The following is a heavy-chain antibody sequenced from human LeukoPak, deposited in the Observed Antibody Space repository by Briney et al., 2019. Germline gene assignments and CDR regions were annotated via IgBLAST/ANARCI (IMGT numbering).Heavy chain of an antibody. V-gene: IGHV1-18*04. Sequence: ASVKVSCKASGYTFTGYYMHWVRQAPGQGLEWMGWISAYNGNTNYAQKLQGRVTMTTDTSTSTAYMELRSLRSDDTAVYYCAVDFWSGLVYAFDIWGQGTMVTVSS. CDR2: ISAYNGNT. CDR1: GYTFTGYY. CDR3: AVDFWSGLVYAFDI. D-gene: IGHD3-3*01. J-gene: IGHJ3*02.